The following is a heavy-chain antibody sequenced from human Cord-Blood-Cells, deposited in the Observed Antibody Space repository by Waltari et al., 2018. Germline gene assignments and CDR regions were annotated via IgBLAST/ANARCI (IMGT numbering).Heavy chain of an antibody. D-gene: IGHD3-10*01. J-gene: IGHJ4*02. Sequence: QVQLQESGPGLVKPSETLSLTCTVSGGSISSYYWSWIRQPPGKGLEWIGYIYYSGSTNHNPSLKSRVTISVDTSKNQFSLKLSSVTAAETAVYYCARGRYDYYGSGSYRGFDYWGQGTLVTVSS. CDR2: IYYSGST. CDR3: ARGRYDYYGSGSYRGFDY. CDR1: GGSISSYY. V-gene: IGHV4-59*01.